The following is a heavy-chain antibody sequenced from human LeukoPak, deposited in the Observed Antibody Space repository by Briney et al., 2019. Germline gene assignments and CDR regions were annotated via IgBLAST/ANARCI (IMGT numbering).Heavy chain of an antibody. V-gene: IGHV4-31*03. J-gene: IGHJ3*02. CDR1: GGSISSGGYY. CDR2: IYYSGST. Sequence: TLSLTCTVSGGSISSGGYYWGWIRQHPGKGLEWIGYIYYSGSTYYNPSLKSRVTISVDTSKNQFSLKLSSVTAADTAVYYCARSDIVVVVAAPSVAFDIWGQGTMVTVSS. CDR3: ARSDIVVVVAAPSVAFDI. D-gene: IGHD2-15*01.